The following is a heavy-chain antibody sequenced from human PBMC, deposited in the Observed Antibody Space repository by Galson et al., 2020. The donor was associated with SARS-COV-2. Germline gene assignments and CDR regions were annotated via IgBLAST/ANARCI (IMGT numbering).Heavy chain of an antibody. CDR1: GLTFSNAW. CDR3: TTVERPSITVAGTVDYFDH. Sequence: GESLKISCAASGLTFSNAWMSWVRQAPGKGLEWVGHIKSKTDGGTTDYAAPVKGRFTISRVDSKNTVSLQMNSLKTEDTALYFCTTVERPSITVAGTVDYFDHWGQGTRVTVSS. V-gene: IGHV3-15*01. J-gene: IGHJ4*02. CDR2: IKSKTDGGTT. D-gene: IGHD6-19*01.